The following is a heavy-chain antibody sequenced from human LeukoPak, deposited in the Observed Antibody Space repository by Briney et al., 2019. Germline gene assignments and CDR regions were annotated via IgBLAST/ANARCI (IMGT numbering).Heavy chain of an antibody. V-gene: IGHV3-7*01. Sequence: GGSLRLSCAASGFTFTTYGMSWVRQAPGKGLEWVATIKQDGSEKYYVDSVKGRFTISRDNAKNSLYLQMNSLRAEDTAVYYCARVFSTLWFGELSFDYWGQGTLVTVSS. CDR1: GFTFTTYG. CDR3: ARVFSTLWFGELSFDY. D-gene: IGHD3-10*01. CDR2: IKQDGSEK. J-gene: IGHJ4*02.